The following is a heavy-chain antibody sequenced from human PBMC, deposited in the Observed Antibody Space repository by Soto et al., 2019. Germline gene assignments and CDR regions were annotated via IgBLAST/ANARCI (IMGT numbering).Heavy chain of an antibody. J-gene: IGHJ4*02. CDR3: ARGKDYYDSSGQFDY. V-gene: IGHV3-13*01. Sequence: GGSLRLSCAASGFTFSSYDMHWVRQATGKGLEWVSAIGTAGDTYYPGSVKGRFTISRENAKNSLYLQMNSLRAGDTAVYYCARGKDYYDSSGQFDYWGQGTLVTVSS. D-gene: IGHD3-22*01. CDR2: IGTAGDT. CDR1: GFTFSSYD.